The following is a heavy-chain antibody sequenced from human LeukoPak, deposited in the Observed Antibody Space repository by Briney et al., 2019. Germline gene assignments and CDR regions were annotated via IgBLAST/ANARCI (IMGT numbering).Heavy chain of an antibody. J-gene: IGHJ3*02. V-gene: IGHV4-4*07. CDR2: IYTSGST. D-gene: IGHD5-18*01. CDR3: ARDGGPRQLWSYDLNSDAFDI. Sequence: SETLSLTCTVCGGSISSYYWSWSRQPAGKGLEWIGRIYTSGSTNYNPSLKSRVTMSVDTSKNQFSLKLSSVTAADTAVYYCARDGGPRQLWSYDLNSDAFDIWGQGIMVTVSS. CDR1: GGSISSYY.